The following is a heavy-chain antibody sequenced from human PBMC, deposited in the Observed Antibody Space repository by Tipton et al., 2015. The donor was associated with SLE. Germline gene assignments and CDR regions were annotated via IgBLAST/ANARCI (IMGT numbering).Heavy chain of an antibody. V-gene: IGHV4-34*01. Sequence: LRLSCAVYGGSFSGYYWSWIRQPPGTGLEWIGEINHSGSTNYNPSLKSRVTISVDTSKNQFSLKLSSVTAADTAVYYCARGVNWLNYWYFDLWGRGTLVTVSS. D-gene: IGHD1-20*01. CDR1: GGSFSGYY. J-gene: IGHJ2*01. CDR3: ARGVNWLNYWYFDL. CDR2: INHSGST.